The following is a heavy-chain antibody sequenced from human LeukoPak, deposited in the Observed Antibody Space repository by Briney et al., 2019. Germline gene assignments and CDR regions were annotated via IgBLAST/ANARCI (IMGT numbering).Heavy chain of an antibody. D-gene: IGHD6-19*01. CDR2: ISWNSGSI. V-gene: IGHV3-9*03. CDR3: AKGRYSSGWYGDY. Sequence: PGGSLRLSCAASGFTFDDYAMHSVRQAPGKGLEWVSGISWNSGSIGYADSVKGRFTISRDNANNSLYLQMNSLRAEDMALYYCAKGRYSSGWYGDYWGQGTLVTVSS. CDR1: GFTFDDYA. J-gene: IGHJ4*02.